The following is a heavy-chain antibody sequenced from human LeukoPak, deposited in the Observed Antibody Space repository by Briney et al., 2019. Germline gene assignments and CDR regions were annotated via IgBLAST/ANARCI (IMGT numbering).Heavy chain of an antibody. J-gene: IGHJ4*02. D-gene: IGHD3-9*01. V-gene: IGHV5-51*01. CDR3: ARLNDILTGPFDY. Sequence: KPGESLKISCKGSGYSFTSYWIGWVRQMPGKSLEWMGNIDPSDSETRHSPSFQGQVTISVDKPISTAYLQWNSLKASDTAMYYCARLNDILTGPFDYWGQGTLVTVSS. CDR1: GYSFTSYW. CDR2: IDPSDSET.